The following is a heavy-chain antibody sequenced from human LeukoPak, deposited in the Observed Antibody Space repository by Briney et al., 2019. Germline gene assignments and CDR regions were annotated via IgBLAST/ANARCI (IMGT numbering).Heavy chain of an antibody. J-gene: IGHJ4*02. V-gene: IGHV3-23*01. Sequence: GGSLRLSCAASGFTFSSYAMSWVREAPARGLEWVSGISVSGDSTYYADSVKGRFTISRDNSKNTLYLQMNSLRVEDTAVYYCAKDWGYWGQGTLVTVS. CDR3: AKDWGY. CDR2: ISVSGDST. CDR1: GFTFSSYA. D-gene: IGHD3-16*01.